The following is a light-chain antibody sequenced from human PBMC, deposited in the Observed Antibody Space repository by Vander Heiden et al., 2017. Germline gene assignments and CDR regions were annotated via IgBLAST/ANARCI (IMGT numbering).Light chain of an antibody. CDR1: QSVNIN. Sequence: EIVMTQSPATLSVSPGERATPSCRASQSVNINLAWYQQQPGQAPRPLIHGDSTRATGIPAMCSSGGSGTESTLTSSSLQSEDVAVYYRQQYNNWPWTFGQGTKVEIK. CDR2: GDS. CDR3: QQYNNWPWT. J-gene: IGKJ1*01. V-gene: IGKV3-15*01.